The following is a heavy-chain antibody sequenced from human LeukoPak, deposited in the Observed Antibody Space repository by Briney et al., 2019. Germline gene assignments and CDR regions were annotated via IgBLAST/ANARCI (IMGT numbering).Heavy chain of an antibody. CDR2: IYYSGST. CDR3: ARGLYYDFWSGYPPFDY. Sequence: PSETLSLTCTVSGGSVSSGSYYWGWIRQPPGKGLEWIGYIYYSGSTNYNPSLKSRVTISVDTSKNQFSLKLSSVTAADTAVYYCARGLYYDFWSGYPPFDYWGQGTLVTVSS. V-gene: IGHV4-61*01. CDR1: GGSVSSGSYY. J-gene: IGHJ4*02. D-gene: IGHD3-3*01.